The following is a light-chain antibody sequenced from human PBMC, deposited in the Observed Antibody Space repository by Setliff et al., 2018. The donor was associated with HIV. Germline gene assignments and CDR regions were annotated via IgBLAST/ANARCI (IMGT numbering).Light chain of an antibody. J-gene: IGLJ1*01. CDR2: DTS. CDR3: LLSYSGARLV. Sequence: QAVVTQEPSLTVSPGGTVTLTCGSSTGAVTSGHYPYWFQQKPGQAPRTLIYDTSNKHSWTPARFSGSLLGGKAALTLSGALPEDEAEYYCLLSYSGARLVFGTGTKVTV. V-gene: IGLV7-46*01. CDR1: TGAVTSGHY.